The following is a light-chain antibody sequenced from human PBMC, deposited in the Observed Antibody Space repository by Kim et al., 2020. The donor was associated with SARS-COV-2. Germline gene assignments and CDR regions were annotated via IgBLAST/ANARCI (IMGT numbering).Light chain of an antibody. CDR3: AAWDDSLHGSL. V-gene: IGLV1-44*01. CDR1: VSNIGSNT. J-gene: IGLJ3*02. Sequence: GQQVTIACSGGVSNIGSNTVTWYQQLPGAAPKLLIYSNTQRPSGVPDRFSGSKSGTSASLAISGLQSDDEADYYCAAWDDSLHGSLFGGGTQLTVL. CDR2: SNT.